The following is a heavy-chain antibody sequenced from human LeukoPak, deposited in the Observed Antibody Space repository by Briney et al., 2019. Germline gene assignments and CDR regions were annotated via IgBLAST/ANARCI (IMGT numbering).Heavy chain of an antibody. V-gene: IGHV4-59*02. Sequence: PSATLSLTCPVSAASVSRYYCSWTRQPPGKGREWIGYIYYSGSTNYNPSLKSRVTISVDTSKNQFSLKLSSVTAADTAVYYCARGYGDYVYYYYYYMDVWGKGTTVTVSS. D-gene: IGHD4-17*01. J-gene: IGHJ6*03. CDR1: AASVSRYY. CDR2: IYYSGST. CDR3: ARGYGDYVYYYYYYMDV.